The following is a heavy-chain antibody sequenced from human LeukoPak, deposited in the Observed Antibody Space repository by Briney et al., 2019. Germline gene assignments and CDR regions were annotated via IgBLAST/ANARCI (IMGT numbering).Heavy chain of an antibody. CDR3: VKGAAYHLGDAFDI. V-gene: IGHV3-9*01. Sequence: GGSLRLSCAASGFTFDDYVMNWVRQAPGKGLERVSGISWNSGTIGYADSVKGRFTISRDNAKNSLYLQMNSLRAGDTALYYCVKGAAYHLGDAFDIWGQGTMVTVSS. CDR2: ISWNSGTI. CDR1: GFTFDDYV. J-gene: IGHJ3*02. D-gene: IGHD2-15*01.